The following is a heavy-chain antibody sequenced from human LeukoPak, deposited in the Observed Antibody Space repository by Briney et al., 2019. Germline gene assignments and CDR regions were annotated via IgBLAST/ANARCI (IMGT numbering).Heavy chain of an antibody. V-gene: IGHV3-21*01. D-gene: IGHD2-15*01. CDR1: GFSFRSSF. CDR3: ARDRSGGRLGAFDI. Sequence: PGGSLRLSCAASGFSFRSSFMYWVRQAPGKGLEWVASISSSSSYIYYADSVKGRFTISRDNAKNSLYLQMNSLRAEDTAVYYCARDRSGGRLGAFDIWGQGTMVTVSS. CDR2: ISSSSSYI. J-gene: IGHJ3*02.